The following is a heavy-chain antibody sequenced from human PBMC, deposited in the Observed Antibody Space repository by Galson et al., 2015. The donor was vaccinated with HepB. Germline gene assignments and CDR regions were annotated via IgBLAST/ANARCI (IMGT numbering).Heavy chain of an antibody. CDR2: ISYDGSNK. V-gene: IGHV3-30-3*01. CDR3: ARDYYDSSGGAVD. D-gene: IGHD3-22*01. Sequence: SLRLSCAASGFTLSSYAMHWVRQAPGKGLEWVAVISYDGSNKYYADSVKGRFTISRDNSKNTLYLQMNSLRAEDTAVYYCARDYYDSSGGAVDWGQGTLVTVSS. J-gene: IGHJ4*02. CDR1: GFTLSSYA.